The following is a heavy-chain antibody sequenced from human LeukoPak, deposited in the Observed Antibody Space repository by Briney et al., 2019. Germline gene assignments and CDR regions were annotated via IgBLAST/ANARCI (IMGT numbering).Heavy chain of an antibody. V-gene: IGHV1-46*01. J-gene: IGHJ4*02. D-gene: IGHD6-6*01. CDR2: INPSGGST. CDR3: ARSHIAAFDY. Sequence: ASVKVSCKASGYTFTSYYMHWVRQAPGQGLEWMGIINPSGGSTSYAQKFQGRVTISVDTSKNQFSLKLSSVTAADTAVYYCARSHIAAFDYWGQGTLVTVSS. CDR1: GYTFTSYY.